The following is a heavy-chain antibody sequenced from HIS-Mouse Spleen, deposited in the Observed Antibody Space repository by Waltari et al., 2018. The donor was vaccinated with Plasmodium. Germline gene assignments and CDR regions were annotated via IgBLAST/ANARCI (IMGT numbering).Heavy chain of an antibody. J-gene: IGHJ4*02. D-gene: IGHD3-3*01. CDR3: AKEVLGYYDFWSRPDY. CDR1: GFTFRSYG. Sequence: QVQLVESGGGVVQPGRSLRLPCAASGFTFRSYGMPWVRQAPGKGLEWVAVISYDGSNKYYADSVKGRFTISRDNSKNTLYLQMNSLRAEDTAVYYCAKEVLGYYDFWSRPDYWGQGTLVTVSS. CDR2: ISYDGSNK. V-gene: IGHV3-30*18.